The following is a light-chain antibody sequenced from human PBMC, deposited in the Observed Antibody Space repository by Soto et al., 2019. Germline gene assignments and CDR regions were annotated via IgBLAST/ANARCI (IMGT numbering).Light chain of an antibody. J-gene: IGKJ5*01. CDR1: QSINSH. CDR3: QQTYGTPIT. V-gene: IGKV1-39*01. CDR2: AAS. Sequence: IQMTQSPSSLSASVGDRVTITCRASQSINSHLNWYQQKPGKAPKLLIYAASNLQSGVPSRFSGSGSGTDFTLTISSLQPEDFATYYCQQTYGTPITFGQGTRLEIK.